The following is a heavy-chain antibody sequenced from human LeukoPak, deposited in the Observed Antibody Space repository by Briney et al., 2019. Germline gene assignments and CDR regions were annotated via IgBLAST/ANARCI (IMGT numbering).Heavy chain of an antibody. J-gene: IGHJ4*02. CDR3: AREVSQSFDY. V-gene: IGHV3-33*01. CDR1: GFTFSNYG. Sequence: GRSLRLSCAASGFTFSNYGMHWVRQAPGKGLEWVAVIWYDGSNKNYADSVKGRLIISRDNSKNTLYLQMNSLRAEDTAVYYCAREVSQSFDYWGQGTLVTASS. D-gene: IGHD3-10*01. CDR2: IWYDGSNK.